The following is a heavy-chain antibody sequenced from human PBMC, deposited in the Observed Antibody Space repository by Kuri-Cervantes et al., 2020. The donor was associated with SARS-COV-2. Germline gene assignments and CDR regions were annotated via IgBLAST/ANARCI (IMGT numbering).Heavy chain of an antibody. V-gene: IGHV4-61*01. J-gene: IGHJ6*02. Sequence: SETLSLTCTVSGYSISSGYYWSWIRQPPGKGLEWIGYIYYSGSTNYNPSLKSRVTISVDTSKNQFSLKLSSVTAADTAVYYCARDYCSSTSCYAHDFYGMDVWGQGTTVTVSS. CDR1: GYSISSGYY. D-gene: IGHD2-2*01. CDR2: IYYSGST. CDR3: ARDYCSSTSCYAHDFYGMDV.